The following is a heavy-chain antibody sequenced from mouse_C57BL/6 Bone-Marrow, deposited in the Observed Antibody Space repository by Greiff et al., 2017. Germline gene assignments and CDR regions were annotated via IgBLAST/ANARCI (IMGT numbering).Heavy chain of an antibody. Sequence: QVQLQQSGAELAKPGASVKLSCKASGYTFTSYWMHWVKQRPGQGLEWIGYINPSSGYTKYNQKFKDKATLTADTSSSTAYMQLSSLTYEDSAVYYCARGLLGWLLFFDYWGQGTTLTVSS. V-gene: IGHV1-7*01. D-gene: IGHD2-3*01. J-gene: IGHJ2*01. CDR1: GYTFTSYW. CDR2: INPSSGYT. CDR3: ARGLLGWLLFFDY.